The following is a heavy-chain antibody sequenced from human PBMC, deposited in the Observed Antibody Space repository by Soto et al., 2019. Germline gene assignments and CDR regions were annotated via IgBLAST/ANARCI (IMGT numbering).Heavy chain of an antibody. V-gene: IGHV3-7*01. J-gene: IGHJ4*02. D-gene: IGHD6-19*01. CDR3: ARDSFRMAVAGPYYFDY. CDR2: IKHNGSEK. CDR1: GFTFSSYW. Sequence: GGSLRLSCAASGFTFSSYWMSWVRQAPGKGLEWVANIKHNGSEKYYVDSVKGRFTISRDNAKNSLYLQMNSLRAEDTAVYYCARDSFRMAVAGPYYFDYWGQGTLVTVSS.